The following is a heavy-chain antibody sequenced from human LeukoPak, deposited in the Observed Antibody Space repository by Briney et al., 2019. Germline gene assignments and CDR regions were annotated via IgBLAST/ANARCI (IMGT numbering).Heavy chain of an antibody. J-gene: IGHJ4*02. D-gene: IGHD6-13*01. CDR2: IKQDGSEK. CDR3: ARERQGGIAAAGTRIEGDY. Sequence: GGSLRLSCAVSGFSVSGYWMTWVRQAPGKGLEWVANIKQDGSEKNYVDSVKGRFTISRDNAENSLFLQMNSLRVEDTAVYYCARERQGGIAAAGTRIEGDYWGQGTLVAVSS. V-gene: IGHV3-7*01. CDR1: GFSVSGYW.